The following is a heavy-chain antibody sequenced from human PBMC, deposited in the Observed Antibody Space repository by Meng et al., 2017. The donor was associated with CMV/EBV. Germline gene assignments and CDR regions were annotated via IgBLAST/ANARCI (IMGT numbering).Heavy chain of an antibody. CDR3: ASDCSSTSCFRVNYGMDV. J-gene: IGHJ6*02. CDR1: GYTFTSYG. D-gene: IGHD2-2*01. V-gene: IGHV1-18*01. CDR2: ISAYNGNT. Sequence: ASVKVSCKASGYTFTSYGISWVRQAPGQGLEWMGWISAYNGNTNYAQKLQGRVTMTTDTSTSTAYMELRSLRSDDTAVYYCASDCSSTSCFRVNYGMDVWGQGTTVTVSS.